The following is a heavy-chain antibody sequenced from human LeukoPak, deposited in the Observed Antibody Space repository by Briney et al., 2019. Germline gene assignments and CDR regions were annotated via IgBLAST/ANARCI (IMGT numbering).Heavy chain of an antibody. CDR2: ISYDGSNK. V-gene: IGHV3-30*18. D-gene: IGHD3-9*01. J-gene: IGHJ4*02. Sequence: GGSLRLSCAASGFTFSSYGMHWVRQAPGKGLEWVAVISYDGSNKYYADSVKCRFTISRDNSKNTLYLQMNSLRAEDTAVYYCAKDPRNERTYYDILTGYLDYWGQGTLVTVSS. CDR3: AKDPRNERTYYDILTGYLDY. CDR1: GFTFSSYG.